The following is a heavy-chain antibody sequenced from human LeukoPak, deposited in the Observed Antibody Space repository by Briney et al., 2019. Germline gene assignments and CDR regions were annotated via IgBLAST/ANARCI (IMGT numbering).Heavy chain of an antibody. CDR1: GFTFSSYE. Sequence: GGSLRLSCAASGFTFSSYEMNWVRQAPGKGLEWVSYISSSGSTIYYADSVKGRFTISRDNAKNSLYLQMNSLRAEDTAVYYCARAGLYYDSGGPISPFDYWGQGTLVTVSS. CDR2: ISSSGSTI. D-gene: IGHD3-22*01. V-gene: IGHV3-48*03. CDR3: ARAGLYYDSGGPISPFDY. J-gene: IGHJ4*02.